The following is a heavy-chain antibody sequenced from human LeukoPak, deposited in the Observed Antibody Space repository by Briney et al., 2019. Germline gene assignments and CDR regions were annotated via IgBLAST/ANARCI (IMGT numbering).Heavy chain of an antibody. CDR3: AREGDGYSDRIDY. V-gene: IGHV3-66*01. Sequence: GGSLRLSCAASGFTVSSDYMNWVRQAPGRGLEWVSVIYSGGSTYYADSVRGKFTISRDNPKNTLSLQMHSLSVEDTAVYYCAREGDGYSDRIDYWGQGTLVSVSS. CDR1: GFTVSSDY. J-gene: IGHJ4*02. CDR2: IYSGGST. D-gene: IGHD2-21*02.